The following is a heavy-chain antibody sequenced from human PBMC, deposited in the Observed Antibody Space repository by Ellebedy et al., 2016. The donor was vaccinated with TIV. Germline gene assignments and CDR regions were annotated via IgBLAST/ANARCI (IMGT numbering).Heavy chain of an antibody. V-gene: IGHV3-7*01. Sequence: GESLKISCAAPGFTFSSYSMNWVRQAPGKGLEWVANIKQDGSEKSYVDSVKGRFTISRDNAKNSLYLQMNSLRAEDTAVYYCSRHTDYALDYWGQGALVTVDS. D-gene: IGHD4-17*01. CDR2: IKQDGSEK. J-gene: IGHJ4*02. CDR3: SRHTDYALDY. CDR1: GFTFSSYS.